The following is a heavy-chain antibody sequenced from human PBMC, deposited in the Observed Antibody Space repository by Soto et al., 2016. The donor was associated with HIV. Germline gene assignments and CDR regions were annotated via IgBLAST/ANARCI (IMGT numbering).Heavy chain of an antibody. Sequence: EVHLVESGGGLVQPGGSLRLSCASSGFTFSTYWMHWVRQAPGKGLVWVSRINNDGSSTTYADSVKGRFTISRDNAKNTLYLQMSSLRADDTAMYFCARGGTYDILTGYYNVGLDYWGQRTLVTVSS. J-gene: IGHJ4*02. CDR2: INNDGSST. V-gene: IGHV3-74*01. CDR1: GFTFSTYW. CDR3: ARGGTYDILTGYYNVGLDY. D-gene: IGHD3-9*01.